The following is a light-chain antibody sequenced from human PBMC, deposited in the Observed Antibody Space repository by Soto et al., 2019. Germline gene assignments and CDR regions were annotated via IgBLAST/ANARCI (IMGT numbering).Light chain of an antibody. CDR1: HSLVYSDGIAY. CDR2: KVS. V-gene: IGKV2-30*01. J-gene: IGKJ2*01. CDR3: MQGTHWPPYT. Sequence: DVVMTQSPLSLPVTLGQPASISCRSSHSLVYSDGIAYLNWFQQRPGQSPRRLIYKVSYRDSGVPDRFSGSGSGTDFTLRISRVEAEDVGVYYGMQGTHWPPYTFGQGTKLEIK.